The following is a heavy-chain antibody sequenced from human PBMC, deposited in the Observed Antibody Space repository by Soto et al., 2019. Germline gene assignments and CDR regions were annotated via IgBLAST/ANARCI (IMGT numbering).Heavy chain of an antibody. D-gene: IGHD6-19*01. CDR2: IYTSGST. V-gene: IGHV4-4*07. CDR3: ARDLEQWLVPSYGMDV. Sequence: SETLSLTCTVSGGSISSYYWSWIRQPAGKGLEWIGRIYTSGSTNYNPSLKSRVTMSVDTSKNQFSLKLSSVTAADTAVYYCARDLEQWLVPSYGMDVWAQGTTVTVSS. CDR1: GGSISSYY. J-gene: IGHJ6*02.